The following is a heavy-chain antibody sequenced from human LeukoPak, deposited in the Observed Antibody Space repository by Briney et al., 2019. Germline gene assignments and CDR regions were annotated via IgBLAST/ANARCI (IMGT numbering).Heavy chain of an antibody. D-gene: IGHD4-11*01. V-gene: IGHV3-21*01. Sequence: GGSLRLSCAASGFTFSSYSMNWVRQAPGKGLEWVSSISSSSSYIYYADSVKGRFTISRDNAKNSLYLQMNSLRAEDTAVYYCARAITTVTTTSVSGWGQGTLVTVSS. CDR1: GFTFSSYS. J-gene: IGHJ4*02. CDR3: ARAITTVTTTSVSG. CDR2: ISSSSSYI.